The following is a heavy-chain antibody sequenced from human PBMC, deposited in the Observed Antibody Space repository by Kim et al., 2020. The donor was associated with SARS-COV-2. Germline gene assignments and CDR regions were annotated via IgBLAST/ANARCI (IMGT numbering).Heavy chain of an antibody. CDR3: ARGTGWVQF. D-gene: IGHD1-1*01. J-gene: IGHJ4*02. V-gene: IGHV4-4*07. Sequence: SDTCNPSHKSRVHISVEASRNQFSLKLSSVTASDTAVYYCARGTGWVQFWGQGTLVTVSS. CDR2: SD.